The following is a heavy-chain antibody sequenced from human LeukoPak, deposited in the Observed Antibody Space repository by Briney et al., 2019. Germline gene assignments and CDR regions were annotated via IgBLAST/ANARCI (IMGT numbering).Heavy chain of an antibody. CDR1: GFTFSSYA. J-gene: IGHJ2*01. D-gene: IGHD4-17*01. V-gene: IGHV3-66*01. Sequence: GGSLRLSCAASGFTFSSYAMTWVRQAPGKGLEWVSVIYSDAKTYYADSVKGRLTISRDLSKNTLFLQMNSLRADDTAVYYCARWGLYYGDPPGYFDLWGRGTLVTVSS. CDR2: IYSDAKT. CDR3: ARWGLYYGDPPGYFDL.